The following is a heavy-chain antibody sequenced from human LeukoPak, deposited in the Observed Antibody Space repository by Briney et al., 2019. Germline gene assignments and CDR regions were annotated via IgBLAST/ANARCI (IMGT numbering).Heavy chain of an antibody. J-gene: IGHJ3*02. CDR1: GGSISSYY. Sequence: PSETLSLTCTVSGGSISSYYWSWIRQPPGKGLEWIGYIYYSGSTNYNPSLKSRVTISVDTSKNQFSLKLSSVTAADTAVYCCARVVRGVPSVWSVVVAFDIWGQGTMVTVSS. D-gene: IGHD3-10*01. V-gene: IGHV4-59*01. CDR2: IYYSGST. CDR3: ARVVRGVPSVWSVVVAFDI.